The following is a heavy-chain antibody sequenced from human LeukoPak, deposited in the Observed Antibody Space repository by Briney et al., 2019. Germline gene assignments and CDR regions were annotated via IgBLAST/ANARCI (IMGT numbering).Heavy chain of an antibody. Sequence: GESLKISCKGSGYRFTSYWIDWVRQMPGKGLEWMGIIYPGDSDTIYSPSFQGQVTISADKSISTAYLQWSSLKASDTAMYYCARERGMAGDEDAFDIWGQGTMVTVSS. V-gene: IGHV5-51*01. CDR1: GYRFTSYW. CDR3: ARERGMAGDEDAFDI. CDR2: IYPGDSDT. D-gene: IGHD6-13*01. J-gene: IGHJ3*02.